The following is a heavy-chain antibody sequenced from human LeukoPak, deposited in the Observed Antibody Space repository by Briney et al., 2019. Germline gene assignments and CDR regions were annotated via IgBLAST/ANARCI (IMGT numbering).Heavy chain of an antibody. D-gene: IGHD4-17*01. J-gene: IGHJ4*02. Sequence: GGCLRLSCAASGFTFTGHAMTWVRQAPGKGLEWVAVISGSGGTTYYADFVKGRFIISRDNSKNTLYLQMNSLTGADTALYYCAKDRYGDYSFEHWGQGALVAVSS. CDR3: AKDRYGDYSFEH. CDR2: ISGSGGTT. CDR1: GFTFTGHA. V-gene: IGHV3-23*01.